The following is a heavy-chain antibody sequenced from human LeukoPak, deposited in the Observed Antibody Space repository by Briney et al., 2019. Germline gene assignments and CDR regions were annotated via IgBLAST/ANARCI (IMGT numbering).Heavy chain of an antibody. V-gene: IGHV3-7*03. CDR3: ARGPPPTYYYDSSGNSFDY. J-gene: IGHJ4*02. D-gene: IGHD3-22*01. Sequence: GGSLRLSCAASGFTFSSYWMSWVRQAPGKGLEWVANIKQDGSEKYYVDSVKGRFTISRDNAKNSLYLQMNSLRAEDTAVYYCARGPPPTYYYDSSGNSFDYWGQGTLVTVSS. CDR2: IKQDGSEK. CDR1: GFTFSSYW.